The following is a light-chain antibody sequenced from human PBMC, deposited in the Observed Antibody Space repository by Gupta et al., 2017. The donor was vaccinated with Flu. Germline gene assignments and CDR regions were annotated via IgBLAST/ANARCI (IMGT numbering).Light chain of an antibody. CDR2: KAS. J-gene: IGKJ1*01. Sequence: DIRMTQSPSTLSASIGDTVTISCRASQNIDEWLAWYQLKPGKAPKLLIYKASTLENGVPSRFSGSGSGAKFTLTINNLQRDDSASYFCQQYFRSRSFGQGTKVEIK. CDR3: QQYFRSRS. V-gene: IGKV1-5*03. CDR1: QNIDEW.